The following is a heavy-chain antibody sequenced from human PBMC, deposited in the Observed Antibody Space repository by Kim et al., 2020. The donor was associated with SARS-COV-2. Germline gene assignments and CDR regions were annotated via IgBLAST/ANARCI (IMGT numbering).Heavy chain of an antibody. V-gene: IGHV6-1*01. Sequence: NDYAVSVKGRITIYPDPSKNQFSLQLNSVTPEDTAVYYCARAVAATYLHPWGQGTLVTVSS. CDR3: ARAVAATYLHP. CDR2: N. J-gene: IGHJ1*01. D-gene: IGHD6-19*01.